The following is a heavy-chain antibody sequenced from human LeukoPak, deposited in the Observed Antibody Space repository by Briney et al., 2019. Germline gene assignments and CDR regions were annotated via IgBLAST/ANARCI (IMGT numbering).Heavy chain of an antibody. Sequence: SETLSLTCTVSGGTISNYYWSWIRQPPGKGLEWIGYISHSGNTNYNPSLKSRVTISVDTSKNQFSLRLNSATAADTAVYYCARDNGGSLDIWGQGTMVTVSS. D-gene: IGHD4-23*01. CDR3: ARDNGGSLDI. V-gene: IGHV4-59*01. CDR2: ISHSGNT. J-gene: IGHJ3*02. CDR1: GGTISNYY.